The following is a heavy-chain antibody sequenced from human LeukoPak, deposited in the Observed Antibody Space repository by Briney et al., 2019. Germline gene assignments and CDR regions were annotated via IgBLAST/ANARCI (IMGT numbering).Heavy chain of an antibody. CDR1: GFIFNRYY. D-gene: IGHD6-13*01. V-gene: IGHV3-74*01. CDR2: ISDDGRVT. CDR3: VRDVAPSGTVWFDS. Sequence: PGGSLRLSCAASGFIFNRYYMYWIRRAPGKGLVWVSRISDDGRVTLYADFVKGRFTISRDNAKNTLSLQMNSLRVEDTAVYYCVRDVAPSGTVWFDSWGQGTLVTVSS. J-gene: IGHJ5*01.